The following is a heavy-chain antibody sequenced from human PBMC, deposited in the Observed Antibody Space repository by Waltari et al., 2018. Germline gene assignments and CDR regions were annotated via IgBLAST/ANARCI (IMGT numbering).Heavy chain of an antibody. CDR1: YF. V-gene: IGHV4-59*08. CDR3: ARRESGWRALQS. CDR2: IRHTGDT. D-gene: IGHD6-19*01. Sequence: YFWDWVRQAPGKGPEWIGYIRHTGDTKHIPSPKSRVSMSVDTSSKEICLRRSSVSAAETARYYGARRESGWRALQSWGQGTWGTVSS. J-gene: IGHJ4*03.